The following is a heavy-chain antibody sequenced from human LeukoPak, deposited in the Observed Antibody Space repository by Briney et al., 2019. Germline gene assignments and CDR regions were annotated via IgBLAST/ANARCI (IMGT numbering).Heavy chain of an antibody. Sequence: GESLRLSCAASGFTFSSSGMHWVRQAPGKGLEWVAVISYDGSNKYYADSVKGRFTFSRDNSKNTLYLQMNSLRAEDTAVYCCAKEYCSNSVCHSLDYWGQGTLVTVSS. J-gene: IGHJ4*02. V-gene: IGHV3-30*18. CDR2: ISYDGSNK. CDR3: AKEYCSNSVCHSLDY. CDR1: GFTFSSSG. D-gene: IGHD2-8*01.